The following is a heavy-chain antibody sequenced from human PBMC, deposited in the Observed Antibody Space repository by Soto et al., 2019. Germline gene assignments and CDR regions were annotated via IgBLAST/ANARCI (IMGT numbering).Heavy chain of an antibody. CDR1: GLTFRDYY. J-gene: IGHJ3*02. V-gene: IGHV3-11*01. Sequence: QVQLVESGGGLVKPGGSLRLSCAASGLTFRDYYMSWIRQAPGKGLEWVSYISGSGSTIYYADSVKGRFTISRDNAKNSLYLQMNSLRAEDTAVYYCGRWGIWGSYRTSYVFDIWGQGTLVTVSS. CDR3: GRWGIWGSYRTSYVFDI. D-gene: IGHD3-16*02. CDR2: ISGSGSTI.